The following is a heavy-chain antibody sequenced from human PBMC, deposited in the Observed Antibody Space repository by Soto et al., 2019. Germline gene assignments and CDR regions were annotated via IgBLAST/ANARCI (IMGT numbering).Heavy chain of an antibody. V-gene: IGHV4-39*01. D-gene: IGHD6-13*01. CDR2: IYYSGST. CDR3: ERLAGCSWYFPDY. Sequence: QLQLQESGPGLVKPSETLSLTCTVSGGSISSSSYYCGCIRQPPGKGLEWIGSIYYSGSTYYNPSLKSRVPISVDTSKNQFSLKLSSVTDADTAVDYCERLAGCSWYFPDYWGQGTLVTVSS. CDR1: GGSISSSSYY. J-gene: IGHJ4*02.